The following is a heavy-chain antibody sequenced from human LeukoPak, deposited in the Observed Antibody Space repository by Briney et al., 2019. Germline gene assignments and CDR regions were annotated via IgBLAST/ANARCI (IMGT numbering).Heavy chain of an antibody. CDR2: ISNSGGST. J-gene: IGHJ6*04. Sequence: AGGSLRLSCAASGFTFSNYAMSWVRQAPGKGLEWVSSISNSGGSTYYADSVKGRFTISRDNSKNTLYLQMNSLRAEDTAVYYCARVTPAGYLDVWGKGTTVTVSS. V-gene: IGHV3-23*01. D-gene: IGHD2-15*01. CDR3: ARVTPAGYLDV. CDR1: GFTFSNYA.